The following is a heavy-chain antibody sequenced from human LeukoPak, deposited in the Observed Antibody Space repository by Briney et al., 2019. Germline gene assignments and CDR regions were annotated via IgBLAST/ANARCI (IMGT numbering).Heavy chain of an antibody. CDR2: INPSGGST. Sequence: ASVKVSCKASGYTFTSYYMHWVRQAPGQGLEWMGIINPSGGSTSYAQKFQGRVTMTRDTSTSTVYKELSSLRSEDTAVYYCAREGSYFYDFWSGYYGGYYFDYWGQGTLVTVSS. D-gene: IGHD3-3*01. J-gene: IGHJ4*02. V-gene: IGHV1-46*01. CDR1: GYTFTSYY. CDR3: AREGSYFYDFWSGYYGGYYFDY.